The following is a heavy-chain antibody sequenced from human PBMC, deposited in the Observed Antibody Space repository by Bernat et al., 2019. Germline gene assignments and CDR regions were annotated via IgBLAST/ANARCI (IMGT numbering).Heavy chain of an antibody. CDR1: GFTFSSYA. CDR2: ISYDGSNK. J-gene: IGHJ4*02. D-gene: IGHD2-15*01. V-gene: IGHV3-30-3*01. CDR3: ASDFIGSGGSAGY. Sequence: QVQLVESGGGVVQPGRSLRLSCAASGFTFSSYAMHWVRQAPGKGLEWVAVISYDGSNKYYADSVKGRFTISRDNSKNTLYLQMNSLRAEDTAVYYCASDFIGSGGSAGYWGQGTLVTVSS.